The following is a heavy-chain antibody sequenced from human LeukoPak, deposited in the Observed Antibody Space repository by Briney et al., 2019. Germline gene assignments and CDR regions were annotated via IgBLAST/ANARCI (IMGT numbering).Heavy chain of an antibody. CDR1: GFTVSRNH. CDR2: IESGGTT. D-gene: IGHD1-26*01. Sequence: GGSLRLSCAASGFTVSRNHFGWVRQAPGKGPEWVSIIESGGTTYYADSVKGRFTISRDNSKNTLYLQLNSLRVDDTAVYYCARVEEWELLRSRSYYFGYWGQGTLVTVSS. CDR3: ARVEEWELLRSRSYYFGY. V-gene: IGHV3-66*01. J-gene: IGHJ4*02.